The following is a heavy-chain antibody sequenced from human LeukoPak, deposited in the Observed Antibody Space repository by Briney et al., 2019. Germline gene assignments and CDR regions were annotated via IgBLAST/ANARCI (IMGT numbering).Heavy chain of an antibody. CDR3: ARSVGVAGKRTVTDH. J-gene: IGHJ4*02. D-gene: IGHD6-19*01. V-gene: IGHV4-59*01. CDR2: LYNGGAT. CDR1: GGSINNYY. Sequence: SETLSLTCTMSGGSINNYYWSWIRLPPGKGLEWIGCLYNGGATNYNPSLKSRVSISVDTSKNQFSLNLNSVTAADTAVYYCARSVGVAGKRTVTDHWGRGTLVTVSS.